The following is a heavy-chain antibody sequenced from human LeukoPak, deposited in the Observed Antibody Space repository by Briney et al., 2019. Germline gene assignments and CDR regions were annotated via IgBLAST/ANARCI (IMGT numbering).Heavy chain of an antibody. D-gene: IGHD3-22*01. CDR1: GFTFSSYE. V-gene: IGHV3-48*03. J-gene: IGHJ4*02. CDR3: ARWGYSSGYYYDY. CDR2: ISSSGSTI. Sequence: GGSLRLSCAASGFTFSSYEMNWVRQAPGKGLEWVSYISSSGSTIHYADSVKGRFTISRDNAKNSPYLQMNSLRAEDTAVYYCARWGYSSGYYYDYWGQGTLVTVSS.